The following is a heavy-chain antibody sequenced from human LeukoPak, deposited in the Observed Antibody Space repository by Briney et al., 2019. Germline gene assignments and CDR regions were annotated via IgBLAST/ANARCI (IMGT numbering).Heavy chain of an antibody. Sequence: GGSLRLSCAASGFTFSSYAMSWDRQAPGKGLEWVSAVSGSGGSTYYADSVKGRFTISRDSSKNTLYLQMNSLRAEDTAVYYCAKALKVGYSYGINYFDYWGQGTLVTVSS. V-gene: IGHV3-23*01. J-gene: IGHJ4*02. CDR1: GFTFSSYA. D-gene: IGHD5-18*01. CDR3: AKALKVGYSYGINYFDY. CDR2: VSGSGGST.